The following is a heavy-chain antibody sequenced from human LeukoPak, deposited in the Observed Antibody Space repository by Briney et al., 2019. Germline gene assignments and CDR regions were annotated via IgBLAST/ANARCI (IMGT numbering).Heavy chain of an antibody. CDR1: GGSISSGGYY. CDR2: IYYSGST. Sequence: SETLSLTCTVSGGSISSGGYYWSWIRQHPGKGLEWIWYIYYSGSTYYNPSLKSRVTISVDTSKNQFSLKLSSVTAADTAVYYCARVRVRGVIRQRGYFDYWGQGTLVTVSS. V-gene: IGHV4-31*03. J-gene: IGHJ4*02. CDR3: ARVRVRGVIRQRGYFDY. D-gene: IGHD3-10*01.